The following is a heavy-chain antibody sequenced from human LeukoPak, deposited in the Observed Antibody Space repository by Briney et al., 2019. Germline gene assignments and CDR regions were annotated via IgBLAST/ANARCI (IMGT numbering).Heavy chain of an antibody. D-gene: IGHD3-10*01. CDR1: GFTFSLYA. V-gene: IGHV3-23*01. CDR2: IDGDGANT. Sequence: RGSLRLSCAASGFTFSLYAMTWVRQTPEKGLEWVSTIDGDGANTYYADSVRGRFTISRDNSKNTLSLQMTSLRADDTAVYYCATRFGLDYYYYYMDVWGKGTTVTVSS. CDR3: ATRFGLDYYYYYMDV. J-gene: IGHJ6*03.